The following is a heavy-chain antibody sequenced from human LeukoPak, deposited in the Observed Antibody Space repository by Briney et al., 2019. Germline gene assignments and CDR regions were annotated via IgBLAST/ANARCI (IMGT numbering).Heavy chain of an antibody. CDR1: GGSISGYY. J-gene: IGHJ3*02. D-gene: IGHD3-9*01. V-gene: IGHV4-59*01. CDR3: ARDLDKHDAFDI. Sequence: PSETLSLTCTVSGGSISGYYWSWIRQPPGKGLEWIGYIYYSGSTNYNPSLKSRVTISVDTSKNQFSLKLSSVTAADTAVYYCARDLDKHDAFDIWGQGTMVTVSS. CDR2: IYYSGST.